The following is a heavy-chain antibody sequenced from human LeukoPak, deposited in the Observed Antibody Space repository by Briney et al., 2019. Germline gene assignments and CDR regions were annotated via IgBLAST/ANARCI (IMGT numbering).Heavy chain of an antibody. V-gene: IGHV3-23*01. CDR2: ISGSGGST. Sequence: GGSLRLSCAASGFTFSSYEMNWVRQAPGKGLEWVSAISGSGGSTYYADSVKGRFTISRDNSKNTLYLQMNSLRAEDTAVYYCAKDHTSSSGYYPFDYWGQGTLVTVSS. D-gene: IGHD3-22*01. J-gene: IGHJ4*02. CDR1: GFTFSSYE. CDR3: AKDHTSSSGYYPFDY.